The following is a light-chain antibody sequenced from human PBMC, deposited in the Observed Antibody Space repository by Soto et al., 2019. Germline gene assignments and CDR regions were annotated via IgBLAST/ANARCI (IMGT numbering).Light chain of an antibody. Sequence: QSVLTQPASVSGSPGQSITISCTGTSSDVGGYNCVSWYQLHPGKAPKLILYEVTNRPSGVSDRFSGSKSGNTASLTISGLQAEDEADYYCSSYTSSTAYVFGTGTTVTVL. CDR3: SSYTSSTAYV. J-gene: IGLJ1*01. CDR1: SSDVGGYNC. V-gene: IGLV2-14*01. CDR2: EVT.